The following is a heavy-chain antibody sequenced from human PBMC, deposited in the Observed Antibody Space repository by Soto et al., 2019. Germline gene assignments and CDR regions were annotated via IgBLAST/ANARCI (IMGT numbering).Heavy chain of an antibody. V-gene: IGHV3-23*01. CDR1: GFTFSSYA. CDR2: ISGSGGST. D-gene: IGHD2-2*01. Sequence: GGSLRLSCAASGFTFSSYAMSWVRQAPGKGLEWVSAISGSGGSTYYADSVKGRFTISRDNSKNTLYLQMNSLRAEDTAVYYCAKDPGVVPAAISWFDPWGQGTLVTVSS. CDR3: AKDPGVVPAAISWFDP. J-gene: IGHJ5*02.